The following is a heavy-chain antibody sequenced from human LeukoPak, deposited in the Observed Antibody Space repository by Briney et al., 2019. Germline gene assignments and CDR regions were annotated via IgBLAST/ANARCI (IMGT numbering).Heavy chain of an antibody. CDR2: IKPDGSEK. CDR3: AKDDDWGRFNH. J-gene: IGHJ4*02. CDR1: GLIFSKYW. Sequence: GGSLRLSCAASGLIFSKYWMTWVRQAPGKGLEWVASIKPDGSEKYYLDSVRGRFTISRDNFKDTVSLQLNSLRAEDTAMYYCAKDDDWGRFNHWGQGTLVTVSS. V-gene: IGHV3-7*03. D-gene: IGHD3-16*01.